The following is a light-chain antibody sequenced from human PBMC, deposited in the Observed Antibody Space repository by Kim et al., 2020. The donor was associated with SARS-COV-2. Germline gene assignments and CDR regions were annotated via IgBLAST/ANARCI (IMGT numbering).Light chain of an antibody. CDR3: QHYASERFT. Sequence: EIVLTQSPGTLSLFPGERAALSCRTSQSVDSNFLSWYQQKPGQAPRLLIYGASGRATGTPDRFSGRGSGADFTLTISRLEPEDFAVYFCQHYASERFTFGPGTKVDIK. V-gene: IGKV3-20*01. CDR1: QSVDSNF. J-gene: IGKJ3*01. CDR2: GAS.